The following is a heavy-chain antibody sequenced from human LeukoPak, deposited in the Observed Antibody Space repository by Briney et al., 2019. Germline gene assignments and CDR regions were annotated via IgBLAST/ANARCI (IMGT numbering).Heavy chain of an antibody. V-gene: IGHV3-30*02. CDR3: ARDGGRYSSSWYPYFDY. D-gene: IGHD6-13*01. J-gene: IGHJ4*02. CDR1: GFTFSSYG. Sequence: PGGSLRLSCAASGFTFSSYGMHWVRQAPGKGLEWVAFIRYDGSNKYYADSVKGRFTISRDNSKNTLYLQMNSLRAEDTAVYYCARDGGRYSSSWYPYFDYWGQGTLVTVSS. CDR2: IRYDGSNK.